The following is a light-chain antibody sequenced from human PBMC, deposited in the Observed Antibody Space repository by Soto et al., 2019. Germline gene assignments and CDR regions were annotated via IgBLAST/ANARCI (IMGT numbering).Light chain of an antibody. J-gene: IGKJ5*01. V-gene: IGKV3-20*01. CDR2: GAS. Sequence: EIVFTQSPGTLSLSPGERATLSCRASQSVSSSYLAWYQQKLGQAPRLLIYGASSRDTGIPDRFSGSGSGTEFTLTISRLEPEDFAVYYCQQYGSSSITFGQGTRLEIK. CDR3: QQYGSSSIT. CDR1: QSVSSSY.